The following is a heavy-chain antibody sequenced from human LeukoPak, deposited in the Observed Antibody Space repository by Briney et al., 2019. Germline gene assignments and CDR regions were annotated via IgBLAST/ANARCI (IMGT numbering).Heavy chain of an antibody. J-gene: IGHJ5*02. CDR1: GGSISSYY. V-gene: IGHV4-59*01. CDR3: ARDRPGPFDP. Sequence: SETLPLTCTVSGGSISSYYWSWIRQPPGKGLEWIGYIYYSGSTNYDPSLKSRVTVSVDTSKNQFSLKLSSETAADTAVYYCARDRPGPFDPWGQGTLVTVSS. CDR2: IYYSGST. D-gene: IGHD1-14*01.